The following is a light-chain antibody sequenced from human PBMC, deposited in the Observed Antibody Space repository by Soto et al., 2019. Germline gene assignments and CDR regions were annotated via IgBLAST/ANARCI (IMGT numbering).Light chain of an antibody. CDR1: QTISSW. CDR2: KAS. Sequence: DIQMTQSPSTLSGSVGDRVTITCRASQTISSWLAWYQQKPGKAPKLLIYKASTLKSGVPSRFSGSGSGTEFTLTISNLQPEDVATYYCQQGKSFPLTFGGGTKVDIK. CDR3: QQGKSFPLT. V-gene: IGKV1-5*03. J-gene: IGKJ4*01.